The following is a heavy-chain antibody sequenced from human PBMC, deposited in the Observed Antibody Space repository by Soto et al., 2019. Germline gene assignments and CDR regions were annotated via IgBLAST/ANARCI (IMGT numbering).Heavy chain of an antibody. V-gene: IGHV3-74*01. CDR3: ARGHVVVPAAIHY. D-gene: IGHD2-2*02. J-gene: IGHJ4*02. Sequence: GGSLRLPCAASGFTFSSYWMHWVRQAPGKGLVWVSRINSDGSSTSYADSVKGRFTISRDNAKNTLYLQMNSLRAEDTAVYYCARGHVVVPAAIHYWGQGTLVTVSS. CDR1: GFTFSSYW. CDR2: INSDGSST.